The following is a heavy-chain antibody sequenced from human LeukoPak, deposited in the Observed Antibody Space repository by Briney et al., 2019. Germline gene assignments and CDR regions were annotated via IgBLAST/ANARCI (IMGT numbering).Heavy chain of an antibody. CDR3: ARQGITMVRGVINPPAY. V-gene: IGHV1-2*02. J-gene: IGHJ4*02. CDR2: INPNSGGT. D-gene: IGHD3-10*01. CDR1: GYTFTGYY. Sequence: ASVKVSCKASGYTFTGYYMHWVRQAPGQGLEWMGWINPNSGGTNYAQKFQGRVTMTRDTSISTAYMELSRLRSDDTAVYYCARQGITMVRGVINPPAYWGQGTLVTVSS.